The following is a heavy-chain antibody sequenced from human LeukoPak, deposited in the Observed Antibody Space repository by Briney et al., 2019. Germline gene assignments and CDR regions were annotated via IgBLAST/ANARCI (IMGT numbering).Heavy chain of an antibody. V-gene: IGHV4-4*07. Sequence: SETLSLTCTVSGGSIRSYYWSWIRQPAGKGLEWIGRIYTSGSTNYNPSLKSRVTMSVDTSKNQFSLKLSSVTAADTAVYYCARQGSCRSTSCPFDYWGQGTLVTVSS. CDR3: ARQGSCRSTSCPFDY. CDR1: GGSIRSYY. CDR2: IYTSGST. J-gene: IGHJ4*02. D-gene: IGHD2-2*01.